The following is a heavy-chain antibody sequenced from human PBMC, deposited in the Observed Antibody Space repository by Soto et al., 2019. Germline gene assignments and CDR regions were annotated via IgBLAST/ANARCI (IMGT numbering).Heavy chain of an antibody. CDR2: ISYTVDA. CDR3: VGSLMSRAMESFDY. Sequence: PSETLSPTCSVCAGSISRYYCGWVRQSPGEGLEWIAHISYTVDASYNPSLKSRVTISLDTSKTQIALRLMSVTAADTAVYYCVGSLMSRAMESFDYWGQGTLVTVSS. J-gene: IGHJ4*02. D-gene: IGHD5-18*01. CDR1: AGSISRYY. V-gene: IGHV4-59*01.